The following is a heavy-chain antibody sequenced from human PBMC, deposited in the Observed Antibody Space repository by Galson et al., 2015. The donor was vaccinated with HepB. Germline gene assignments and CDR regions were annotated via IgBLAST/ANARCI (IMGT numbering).Heavy chain of an antibody. Sequence: QSGAEVKKPGESLRISCKGSGYSFTNNWITWVRQMPGKGLEWMGRLDPSDSYTNYSPSFKGNVTISADKSIGTAYLQWSSLKASDTAMYYWARQVADFVDGLDYHYYYMDVWGKGTTVTVSS. J-gene: IGHJ6*03. V-gene: IGHV5-10-1*01. CDR1: GYSFTNNW. D-gene: IGHD3-3*01. CDR2: LDPSDSYT. CDR3: ARQVADFVDGLDYHYYYMDV.